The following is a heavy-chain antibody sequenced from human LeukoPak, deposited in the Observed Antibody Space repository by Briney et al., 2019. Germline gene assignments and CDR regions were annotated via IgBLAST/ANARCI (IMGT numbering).Heavy chain of an antibody. J-gene: IGHJ5*02. CDR1: GYTFTGYY. V-gene: IGHV1-2*02. D-gene: IGHD2-8*01. CDR3: ARETVYCTNGVCSENWFDP. CDR2: INPNSGGT. Sequence: ASVKVSCKASGYTFTGYYMHWVRQAPGQGLEWMGWINPNSGGTNYAQKLQGRVTMTRDTSISTAYMELSRLRSDDTAVYCCARETVYCTNGVCSENWFDPWGQGTLVTVSS.